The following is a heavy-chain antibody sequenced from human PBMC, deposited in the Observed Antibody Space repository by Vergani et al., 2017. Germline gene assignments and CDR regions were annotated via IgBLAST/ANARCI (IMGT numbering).Heavy chain of an antibody. V-gene: IGHV2-5*01. J-gene: IGHJ4*02. CDR1: GFSLSTSGVG. CDR2: IYWNDDK. Sequence: QITLKESGPTLVKPTQTLTLTCTFSGFSLSTSGVGVGWIRQPPGKALEWLALIYWNDDKRYSPSLKSRLTITKDTSKNQVVLTRTNMDPVDTATYYCAHSRELPHTFDYWGQGTLVTVSS. D-gene: IGHD1-26*01. CDR3: AHSRELPHTFDY.